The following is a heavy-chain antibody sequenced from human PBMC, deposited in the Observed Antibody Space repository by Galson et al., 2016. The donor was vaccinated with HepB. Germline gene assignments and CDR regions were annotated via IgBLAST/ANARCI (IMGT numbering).Heavy chain of an antibody. Sequence: SVKVSCKASGYTFTSYGISWVRQAPGQGLEWMGRISANNGNTNYAQKLQGRVTMTTDTSTSTVYMGLRSLRSDDTAVYYCARTGGYDSSGYYYPDNWFSPWGQGTLVTLSS. CDR3: ARTGGYDSSGYYYPDNWFSP. V-gene: IGHV1-18*01. CDR2: ISANNGNT. D-gene: IGHD3-22*01. J-gene: IGHJ5*02. CDR1: GYTFTSYG.